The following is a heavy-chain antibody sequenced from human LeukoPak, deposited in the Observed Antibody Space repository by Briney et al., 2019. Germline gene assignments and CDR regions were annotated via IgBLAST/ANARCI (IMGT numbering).Heavy chain of an antibody. V-gene: IGHV5-51*01. J-gene: IGHJ4*02. CDR3: ARTAGDYVWGSYRPHFDY. CDR2: IYPGDSDT. Sequence: GESLKISCKGSGYSSTSYWIGWVRQMPGKGLEWMGIIYPGDSDTRYSPSFQGQVTISADKSISTAYLQWSSLKASDTAMYYCARTAGDYVWGSYRPHFDYWGQGTLVTVSS. D-gene: IGHD3-16*02. CDR1: GYSSTSYW.